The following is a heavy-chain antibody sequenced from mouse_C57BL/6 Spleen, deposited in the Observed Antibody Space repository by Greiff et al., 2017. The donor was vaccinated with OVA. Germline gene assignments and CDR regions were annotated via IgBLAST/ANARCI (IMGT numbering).Heavy chain of an antibody. J-gene: IGHJ4*01. V-gene: IGHV1-55*01. CDR1: GYTFTSYW. Sequence: VQLQQPGAELVKPGASVKMSCKASGYTFTSYWITWVKQRPGQGLEWIGDIYPGSGSTNYNEKFKSKATLSVDTSSSTAYMQLSSLTSEDSAVYYSERRVGYDYGYYAMDYWGQGTSVTVSS. D-gene: IGHD2-4*01. CDR3: ERRVGYDYGYYAMDY. CDR2: IYPGSGST.